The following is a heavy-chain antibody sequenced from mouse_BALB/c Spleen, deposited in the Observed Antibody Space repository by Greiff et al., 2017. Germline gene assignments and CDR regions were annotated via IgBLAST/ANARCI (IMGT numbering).Heavy chain of an antibody. J-gene: IGHJ4*01. D-gene: IGHD2-4*01. CDR3: VRKEGYDYDGVYAMDY. CDR2: IWSGGST. V-gene: IGHV2-2-2*01. CDR1: GFSLTSYG. Sequence: VQLQQSGPGLVQPSQSLSITCTVSGFSLTSYGVHWVRQSPGKGLEWLGVIWSGGSTDYNAAFISRLSISKDNSKSQVFFKMNSLQADDTAIYYCVRKEGYDYDGVYAMDYWGQGTSVTVSS.